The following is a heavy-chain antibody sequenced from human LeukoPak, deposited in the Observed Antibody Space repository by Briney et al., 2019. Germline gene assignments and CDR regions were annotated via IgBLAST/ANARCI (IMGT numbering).Heavy chain of an antibody. J-gene: IGHJ6*03. CDR2: IKQDGSEE. CDR1: GFTFSSYW. V-gene: IGHV3-7*01. Sequence: GGSLRPSCAASGFTFSSYWMSWVRQAPGKGLEWVANIKQDGSEEDYVDSVKGRFTISRDNAKNSLYLQMNSLRAEDTAVYYCARGDGYCSSNSCYYYYHMDVWGKGTTVTVSS. CDR3: ARGDGYCSSNSCYYYYHMDV. D-gene: IGHD2-2*01.